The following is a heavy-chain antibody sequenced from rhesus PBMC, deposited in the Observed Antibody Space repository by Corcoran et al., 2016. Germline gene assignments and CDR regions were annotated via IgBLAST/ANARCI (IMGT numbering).Heavy chain of an antibody. CDR2: IDSSGST. D-gene: IGHD3-3*01. V-gene: IGHV4-122*01. CDR1: GGSISSSYYY. J-gene: IGHJ2*01. Sequence: QVQLQESGPGLVKPSETLSLTCAVSGGSISSSYYYWRWIPQATGKGREGFGRIDSSGSTYYNPSLKSRVTLSVDTSKNQFSLKLSSVTAADTAVYYCARHRPSAGTGYYTGYFDLWGPGTPITISS. CDR3: ARHRPSAGTGYYTGYFDL.